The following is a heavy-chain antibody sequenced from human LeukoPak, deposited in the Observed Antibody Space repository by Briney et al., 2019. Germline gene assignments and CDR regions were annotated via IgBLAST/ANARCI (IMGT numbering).Heavy chain of an antibody. V-gene: IGHV1-46*01. CDR3: AKESSKGYSSSWYNFNPYFDY. D-gene: IGHD6-13*01. CDR1: GYTFTSYY. CDR2: INPSGGST. J-gene: IGHJ4*02. Sequence: ASVKVSCKASGYTFTSYYMHWVRQAPGQGLEWMGIINPSGGSTSYAQKFQGRVTMTRDTSTSTVYMELNSLRAEDTAVYYCAKESSKGYSSSWYNFNPYFDYWGQGTLVTVSS.